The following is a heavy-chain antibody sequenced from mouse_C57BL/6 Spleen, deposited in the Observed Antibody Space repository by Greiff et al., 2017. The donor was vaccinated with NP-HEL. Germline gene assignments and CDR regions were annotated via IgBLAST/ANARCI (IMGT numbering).Heavy chain of an antibody. Sequence: ESGPGLVKPSQSLSLTCSVTGYSITSGYYWNWIRQFPGNKLEWMGYISYDGSNNYNPSLKNRISITRDTSKNQFFLKLNSVTTEDTATYYCAGAVTTPFDYWGQGTTLTVSS. V-gene: IGHV3-6*01. CDR2: ISYDGSN. D-gene: IGHD2-2*01. J-gene: IGHJ2*01. CDR3: AGAVTTPFDY. CDR1: GYSITSGYY.